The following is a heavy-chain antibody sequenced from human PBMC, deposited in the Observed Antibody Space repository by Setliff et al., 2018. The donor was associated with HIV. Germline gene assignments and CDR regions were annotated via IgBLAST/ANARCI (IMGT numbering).Heavy chain of an antibody. V-gene: IGHV1-3*04. CDR1: GYTFSNYP. J-gene: IGHJ4*01. Sequence: ASVKVSCKTSGYTFSNYPIHWLRQAPGQWPEWMGWVNTGKGDTKYSQRFQDRLTITTDSSASSVYMELSSLSSDDTAIYYCARDRFTLTSSIFGFWGHGTLVTAPQ. CDR2: VNTGKGDT. D-gene: IGHD3-3*01. CDR3: ARDRFTLTSSIFGF.